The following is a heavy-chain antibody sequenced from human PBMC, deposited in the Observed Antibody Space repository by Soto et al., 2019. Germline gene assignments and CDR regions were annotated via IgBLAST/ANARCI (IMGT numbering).Heavy chain of an antibody. CDR1: GGTFSSYA. CDR3: ARDLGDSSGWTLYYYYGMDV. Sequence: GASVKVSCKASGGTFSSYAISWVRQAPGQGLEWMGGIIPIFGTANYAQKFQGRVTITADESTSTAYMELSSLRSEDTAVYYCARDLGDSSGWTLYYYYGMDVWGQGTTVTVSS. V-gene: IGHV1-69*13. J-gene: IGHJ6*02. CDR2: IIPIFGTA. D-gene: IGHD6-19*01.